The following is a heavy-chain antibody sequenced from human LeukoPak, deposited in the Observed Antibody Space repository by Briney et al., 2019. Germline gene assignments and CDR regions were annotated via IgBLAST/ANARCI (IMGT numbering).Heavy chain of an antibody. Sequence: ASVKVSCKASGYTFTSSGISWVRQAPGQGLKWIGWNSAYNGNTNYAQNLQGRLTMTRDTSTRTAYMELRSLRSDDTAVYYCARFGLVVAGYMDVWGKGTTVTVSS. CDR1: GYTFTSSG. CDR2: NSAYNGNT. CDR3: ARFGLVVAGYMDV. J-gene: IGHJ6*04. V-gene: IGHV1-18*01. D-gene: IGHD2-15*01.